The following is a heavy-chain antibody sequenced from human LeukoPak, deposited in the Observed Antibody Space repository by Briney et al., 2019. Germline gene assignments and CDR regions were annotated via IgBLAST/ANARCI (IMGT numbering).Heavy chain of an antibody. V-gene: IGHV1-69*04. Sequence: SVKVSCKASGGTFSSYAISRVRQAPGQGLEWMGRIIPIFGIANYAQKFQGRVTITADKSTSTAYMELSSLRSEDTAVYYCAREVRDGYKPYFDYWGQGTLVTVSS. CDR3: AREVRDGYKPYFDY. D-gene: IGHD5-24*01. J-gene: IGHJ4*02. CDR1: GGTFSSYA. CDR2: IIPIFGIA.